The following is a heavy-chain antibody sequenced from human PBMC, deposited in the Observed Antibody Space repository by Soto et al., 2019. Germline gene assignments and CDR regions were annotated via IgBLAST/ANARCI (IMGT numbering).Heavy chain of an antibody. J-gene: IGHJ3*01. CDR1: GYIVTSFG. CDR3: ARGGGAYDV. CDR2: ISEYGDS. Sequence: QVQLVQSGAEVKKPGATVKVSCKASGYIVTSFGINWVRQAPGQGLEWMGCISEYGDSNYSEKLQDRVSLTTDTYTNTAYMELRSLGSDDTGVDYCARGGGAYDVWGQGTKITVSS. V-gene: IGHV1-18*01.